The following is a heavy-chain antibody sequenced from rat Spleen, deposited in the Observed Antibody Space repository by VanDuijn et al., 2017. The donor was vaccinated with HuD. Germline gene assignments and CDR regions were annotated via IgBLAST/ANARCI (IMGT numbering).Heavy chain of an antibody. J-gene: IGHJ2*01. CDR1: GFTFSNHG. Sequence: EVQLVESGGGLVQPGRSLKLSCAASGFTFSNHGMAWVRRTPTRGLEWVASINTGGGNPYYRDSVKGRFTISRDNAKNTQYLRMDSLRSEDSATYYCARHRLLHLDYWGQGVMVTVSS. CDR3: ARHRLLHLDY. V-gene: IGHV5S14*01. D-gene: IGHD1-1*01. CDR2: INTGGGNP.